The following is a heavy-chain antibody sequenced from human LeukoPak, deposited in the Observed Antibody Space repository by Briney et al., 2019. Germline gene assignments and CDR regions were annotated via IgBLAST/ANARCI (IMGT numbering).Heavy chain of an antibody. V-gene: IGHV1-2*02. CDR2: INPNSGGT. Sequence: ASVKVSCKASGYTFTGYYMHWVRQAPGRGLEWMGWINPNSGGTNYAQKFQGRVTMTRDTSISTAYMELSRLRSDDTAVYYCARDTGGGATDYWGQGTLVSVSS. D-gene: IGHD1-26*01. J-gene: IGHJ4*02. CDR3: ARDTGGGATDY. CDR1: GYTFTGYY.